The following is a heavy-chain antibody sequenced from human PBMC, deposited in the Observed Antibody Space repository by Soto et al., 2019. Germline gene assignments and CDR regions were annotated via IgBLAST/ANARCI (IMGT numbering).Heavy chain of an antibody. J-gene: IGHJ5*02. CDR3: ARGRIAVAGPQNWFDP. V-gene: IGHV1-69*02. CDR1: GGTFSSYT. D-gene: IGHD6-19*01. CDR2: IIPILGIA. Sequence: QVQLVQSGAEVKKPGSSVKVSCKASGGTFSSYTISWVRQAPGQGLEWMGRIIPILGIANYAQKFQGRVTITADKATRTAYMELSSLRSEDTAVYYCARGRIAVAGPQNWFDPWGQGTLVTVSS.